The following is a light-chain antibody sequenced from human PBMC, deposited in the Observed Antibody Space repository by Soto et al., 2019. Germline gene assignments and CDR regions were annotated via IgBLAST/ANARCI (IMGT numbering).Light chain of an antibody. CDR1: QSIGSW. CDR3: QQSYSTPRT. J-gene: IGKJ1*01. V-gene: IGKV1-5*03. CDR2: KAS. Sequence: DIQMTQSPSILSASVGDRVTITCRASQSIGSWLAWYQHKPGKAPKLLIYKASSLASGVPSRFSGSGSGTEFTLTISSLQPEDFATYYCQQSYSTPRTFGQGTKVDIK.